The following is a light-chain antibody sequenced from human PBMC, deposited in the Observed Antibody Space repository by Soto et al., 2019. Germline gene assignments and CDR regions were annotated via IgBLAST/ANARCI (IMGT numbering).Light chain of an antibody. CDR3: QHYNNWPLT. V-gene: IGKV3-15*01. CDR2: AAS. Sequence: ETVMTQSPATLSVSPGERATLSCRASQSVSSNLAWYQQKPGQAPRLLIFAASTRAAGIPARFSGSGSGTEFTLTIDSLQSEDFAVYYCQHYNNWPLTFGGGTKVDIK. J-gene: IGKJ4*01. CDR1: QSVSSN.